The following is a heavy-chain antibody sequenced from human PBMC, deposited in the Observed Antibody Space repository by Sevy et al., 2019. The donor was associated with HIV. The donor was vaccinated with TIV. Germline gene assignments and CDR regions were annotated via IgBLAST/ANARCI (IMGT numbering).Heavy chain of an antibody. CDR3: AGDTLVRGVILIDYYYGMDV. V-gene: IGHV3-7*01. CDR2: IKQDGSEK. D-gene: IGHD3-10*01. Sequence: GGSLRLSCAASGFTFSSYWMSWVRQAPGKGLEWVANIKQDGSEKYYVDSVKGGFTISRDNAKNSLYLQMSSLRAEETAVCYCAGDTLVRGVILIDYYYGMDVWGQGTTVTVSS. CDR1: GFTFSSYW. J-gene: IGHJ6*02.